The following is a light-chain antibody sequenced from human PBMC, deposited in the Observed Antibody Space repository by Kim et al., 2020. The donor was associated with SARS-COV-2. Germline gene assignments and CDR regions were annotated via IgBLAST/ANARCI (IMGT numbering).Light chain of an antibody. V-gene: IGKV1-33*01. CDR1: QDITKY. CDR2: DVS. CDR3: QQYANLPIT. Sequence: ASVGDRVTITCQAIQDITKYLNWYQQKPGKTPKLLIYDVSNLERGVPSRFSGAGFGTNFTFTISNLHPEDAATYFCQQYANLPITFGQGTRLEIK. J-gene: IGKJ5*01.